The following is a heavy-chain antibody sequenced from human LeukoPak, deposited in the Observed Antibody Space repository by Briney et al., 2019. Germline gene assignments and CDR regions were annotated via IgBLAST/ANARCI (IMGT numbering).Heavy chain of an antibody. V-gene: IGHV1-18*01. Sequence: ASVKVSCKASGYTFTSYGISWVRQAPGQGLEWMGWISAYNGNTNYAQKLQGRVTMTTGTSTSTAYMELRSLRSDDTAVYYCARGKTYSGYDWYNWFDPWGQGTLVTVSS. D-gene: IGHD5-12*01. CDR2: ISAYNGNT. CDR1: GYTFTSYG. CDR3: ARGKTYSGYDWYNWFDP. J-gene: IGHJ5*02.